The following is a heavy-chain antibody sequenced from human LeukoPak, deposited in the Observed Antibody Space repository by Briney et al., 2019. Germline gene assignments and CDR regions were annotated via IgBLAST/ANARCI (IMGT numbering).Heavy chain of an antibody. CDR3: ARDASGVRGNDYFDY. J-gene: IGHJ4*02. CDR2: INSDGSST. V-gene: IGHV3-74*01. CDR1: GFTFSSYG. D-gene: IGHD3-10*01. Sequence: PGGSLRLSCAASGFTFSSYGMHWVRQAPGKGLVWVSRINSDGSSTSYADSVKGRFTISRDNAKNTLYLQMNSLRAEDTAVYYCARDASGVRGNDYFDYWGQGTLVTVSS.